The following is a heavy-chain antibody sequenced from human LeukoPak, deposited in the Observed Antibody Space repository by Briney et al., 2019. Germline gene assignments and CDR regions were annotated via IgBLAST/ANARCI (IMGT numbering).Heavy chain of an antibody. CDR2: IYYSGST. CDR1: GGSISSSSYY. Sequence: PSETLSLTCTVSGGSISSSSYYWGWIRQPPGKGLEWIGSIYYSGSTYYNPSLKSRVTISADTSKNQFSLKLSSVTAADTAVYYCARPSRDYDRHFDYWGQGTLVTVSS. D-gene: IGHD3-22*01. J-gene: IGHJ4*02. V-gene: IGHV4-39*01. CDR3: ARPSRDYDRHFDY.